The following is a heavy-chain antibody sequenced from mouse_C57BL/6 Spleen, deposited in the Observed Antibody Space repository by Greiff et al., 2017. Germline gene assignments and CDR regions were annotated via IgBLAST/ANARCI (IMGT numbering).Heavy chain of an antibody. J-gene: IGHJ4*01. CDR1: GFNIKDDY. Sequence: EVQLQQSGAELVRPGASVKLSCTASGFNIKDDYMHWVKQRPEQGLEWIGWIDPENGDTEYASKFQGKATITADTSSNTAYLQLSSLTSEDTAVYYGTTGYYGSSYRAMDYWGQGTSVTVSS. V-gene: IGHV14-4*01. CDR2: IDPENGDT. CDR3: TTGYYGSSYRAMDY. D-gene: IGHD1-1*01.